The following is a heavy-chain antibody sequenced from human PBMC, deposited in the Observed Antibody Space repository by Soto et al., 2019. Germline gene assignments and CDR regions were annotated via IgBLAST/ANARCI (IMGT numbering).Heavy chain of an antibody. CDR1: GGSISRGWYD. Sequence: SETLSLTCSVSGGSISRGWYDWSWLRQQPGKGLGWIGYIYYSGSTYYNPSLKSRVTISVDTSKNQFSLKLSSVTAADTAVYYCAREQLTRLEDCSSTSCAGPDAFDIWGQGTMVTVSS. CDR2: IYYSGST. CDR3: AREQLTRLEDCSSTSCAGPDAFDI. V-gene: IGHV4-31*03. J-gene: IGHJ3*02. D-gene: IGHD2-2*01.